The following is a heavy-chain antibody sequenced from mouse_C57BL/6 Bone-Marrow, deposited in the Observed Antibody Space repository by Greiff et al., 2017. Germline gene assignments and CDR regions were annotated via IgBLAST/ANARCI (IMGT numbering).Heavy chain of an antibody. J-gene: IGHJ2*01. Sequence: EVQLQESGAELVKPGASVKLSCTASGFNIKDYYMHWVKQRTEQGLEWIGRIDPEDGETKYAPKFQGKATITADTSSNTAYLQLSSLTSKNTAVYYCARSRNYGSSPYYFDYWGQGTTLTVSS. CDR2: IDPEDGET. D-gene: IGHD1-1*01. CDR3: ARSRNYGSSPYYFDY. CDR1: GFNIKDYY. V-gene: IGHV14-2*01.